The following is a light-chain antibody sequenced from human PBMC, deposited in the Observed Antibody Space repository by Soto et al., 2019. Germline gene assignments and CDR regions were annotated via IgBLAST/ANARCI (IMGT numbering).Light chain of an antibody. J-gene: IGLJ1*01. CDR1: SFDVDDYNS. Sequence: VLTQPASVSGSPGQSITISCTGTSFDVDDYNSVSWYQQPPGKAPKLIIYEVNNRPSGVSNRFSGSNSDNTASLTISGLQAEDEADYYCSLYTTSSTPSYVFGTGTKVTVL. CDR3: SLYTTSSTPSYV. CDR2: EVN. V-gene: IGLV2-14*01.